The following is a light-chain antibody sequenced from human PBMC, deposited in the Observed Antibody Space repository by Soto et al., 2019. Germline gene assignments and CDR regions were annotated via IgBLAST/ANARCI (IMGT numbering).Light chain of an antibody. J-gene: IGLJ1*01. CDR1: KNDVGGYNL. CDR3: CSHAGGLNNYV. CDR2: EVT. V-gene: IGLV2-23*02. Sequence: QSALTQPASVSGSPGQSVTISFTGTKNDVGGYNLVSWYQHHPGEAPKLVIYEVTNRPSRLSNRFSGSKSGNTASLTISGLQAEDEADYHCCSHAGGLNNYVFATGPKVIV.